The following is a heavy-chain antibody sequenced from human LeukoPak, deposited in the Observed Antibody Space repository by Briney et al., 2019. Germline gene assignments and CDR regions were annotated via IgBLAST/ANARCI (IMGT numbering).Heavy chain of an antibody. V-gene: IGHV1-18*01. CDR2: ISAYNGNT. D-gene: IGHD1-1*01. Sequence: GASVKVSCKASGYTFTSYGISWVRQAPGQGLEWMGWISAYNGNTNCAQKVQGRVTMTTDTSTSTAYMELRSLRSDDTAVYYCARDPRSRQPSYDAFDIWGQGTMVTVSS. CDR1: GYTFTSYG. CDR3: ARDPRSRQPSYDAFDI. J-gene: IGHJ3*02.